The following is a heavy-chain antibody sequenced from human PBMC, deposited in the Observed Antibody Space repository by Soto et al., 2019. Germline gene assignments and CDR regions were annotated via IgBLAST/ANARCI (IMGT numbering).Heavy chain of an antibody. CDR3: AKVFALRCLECPDEYYFDY. J-gene: IGHJ4*02. D-gene: IGHD3-3*01. CDR1: GFTFSSDA. Sequence: EVQLLESGGGLVQPGGSLRLSCAASGFTFSSDAMSWVRQAPGKGLEWVSAISGSGGSTYYADSVKGRFTTSRDNSKNTLYLHMNCLGAEDTAVYYCAKVFALRCLECPDEYYFDYWGQGTLVTVSS. CDR2: ISGSGGST. V-gene: IGHV3-23*01.